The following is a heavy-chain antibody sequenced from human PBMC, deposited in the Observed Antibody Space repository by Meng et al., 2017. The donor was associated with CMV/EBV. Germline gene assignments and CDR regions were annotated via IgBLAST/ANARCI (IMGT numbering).Heavy chain of an antibody. CDR1: GGSISSYY. J-gene: IGHJ5*02. CDR2: IYTSGST. D-gene: IGHD2-2*01. CDR3: ARDLMNCSSTSCANWFDP. Sequence: QVQLQGSGPGPVKPSETLSLTCTVSGGSISSYYWSWIRQPAGKGLEWIGRIYTSGSTNYNPSLKSRVTMSVDTSKNQFSLKLSSVTAADTAVYYCARDLMNCSSTSCANWFDPWGQGTLVTVSS. V-gene: IGHV4-4*07.